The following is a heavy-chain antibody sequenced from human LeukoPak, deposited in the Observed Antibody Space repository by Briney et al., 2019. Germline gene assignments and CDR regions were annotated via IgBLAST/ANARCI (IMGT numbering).Heavy chain of an antibody. CDR1: GFTFSSYW. D-gene: IGHD1-26*01. V-gene: IGHV3-7*01. CDR3: AREAPGYYSAFDI. J-gene: IGHJ3*02. Sequence: PGGSLRLSCAASGFTFSSYWMSWVRQAPGKGLEWVANIKQDGSEKYYVDSVKGRFTISRDNAKNSLYLQMNSLRAEDTAVYYCAREAPGYYSAFDIWGQGTMVTVSS. CDR2: IKQDGSEK.